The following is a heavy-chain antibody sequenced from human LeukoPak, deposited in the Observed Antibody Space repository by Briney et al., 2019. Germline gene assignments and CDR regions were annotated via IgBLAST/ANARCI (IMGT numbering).Heavy chain of an antibody. D-gene: IGHD5-18*01. CDR3: ARDGDSYGSNDY. V-gene: IGHV3-21*01. Sequence: GGSLRLSCAASGFTFSSYAMNWVRQAPGKGLEWVSSISSSSSYIYYADSVKGRFTISRDNAKNSLYLQMNSLRAEDTAVYYCARDGDSYGSNDYWGQGTLVTVSS. CDR1: GFTFSSYA. CDR2: ISSSSSYI. J-gene: IGHJ4*02.